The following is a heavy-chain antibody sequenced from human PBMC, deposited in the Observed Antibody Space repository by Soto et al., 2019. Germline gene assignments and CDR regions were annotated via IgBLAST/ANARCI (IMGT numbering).Heavy chain of an antibody. CDR3: AHSGIAAADRYFQH. CDR2: ISGSGATT. D-gene: IGHD6-13*01. J-gene: IGHJ1*01. CDR1: GFTFSSYA. Sequence: GGSLRLSCAASGFTFSSYAMTWVRQAPGKGLEWVSGISGSGATTSYADSVKGRLTITKDTSKNQVVLTMTNMDPVDTATYYCAHSGIAAADRYFQHWGQGTLVTVSS. V-gene: IGHV3-23*01.